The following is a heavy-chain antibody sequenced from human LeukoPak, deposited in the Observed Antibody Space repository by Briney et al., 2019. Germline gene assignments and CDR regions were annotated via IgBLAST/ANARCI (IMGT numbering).Heavy chain of an antibody. V-gene: IGHV3-21*01. D-gene: IGHD2-8*01. CDR1: GFTFSSYE. CDR3: ATYTNGYDS. Sequence: GGSLRLSCAASGFTFSSYEMNWVRQAPGKGLEWVSSISSSSLYINYADSVKGRFTISRDNSKNSVYLQMNSLRADDTAVYYCATYTNGYDSWGQGTLVTVSS. CDR2: ISSSSLYI. J-gene: IGHJ5*02.